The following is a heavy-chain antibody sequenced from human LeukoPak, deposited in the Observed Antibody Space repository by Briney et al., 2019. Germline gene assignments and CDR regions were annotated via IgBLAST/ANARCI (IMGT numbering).Heavy chain of an antibody. Sequence: GGSLRLSCAASGFTFSNYGMHWVRQAPGKGLEWVAVISYDRSNKYYADSVKGRFTISRDNSKNTLYLQMNSLRVEDTAVYYCAKGSMGRCSGNSCYSVYWGQGTLVTVSS. D-gene: IGHD5-12*01. CDR1: GFTFSNYG. CDR3: AKGSMGRCSGNSCYSVY. CDR2: ISYDRSNK. J-gene: IGHJ1*01. V-gene: IGHV3-30*18.